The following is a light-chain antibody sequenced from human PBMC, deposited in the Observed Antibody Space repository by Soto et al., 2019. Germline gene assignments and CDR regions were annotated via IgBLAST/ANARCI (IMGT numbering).Light chain of an antibody. CDR1: SSNIGAGYD. CDR2: ENY. J-gene: IGLJ2*01. Sequence: QSVLTQPPSVSGAPGQRVTVSCTGSSSNIGAGYDVHWYQQLPGTAPKLLIYENYNRPSGVPDRFSGSKSGTSASLAITGLQAEDEADYYCQSYDSGLSGSVFGGGTKLPS. V-gene: IGLV1-40*01. CDR3: QSYDSGLSGSV.